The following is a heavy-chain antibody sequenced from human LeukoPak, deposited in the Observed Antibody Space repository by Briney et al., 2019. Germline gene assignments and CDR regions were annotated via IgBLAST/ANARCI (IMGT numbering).Heavy chain of an antibody. V-gene: IGHV4-39*01. D-gene: IGHD3-16*01. J-gene: IGHJ4*02. CDR1: GGSISTTTYY. CDR3: ASRRRSASVGGEFYLAY. Sequence: PSETLSLTCTVSGGSISTTTYYWVWIRQPPGKGLDWIGSIYYRGTAYYNPSLKSRVTISVDTSKNQFSLKLSSVTAADTAVYYWASRRRSASVGGEFYLAYGAGETLVTVSS. CDR2: IYYRGTA.